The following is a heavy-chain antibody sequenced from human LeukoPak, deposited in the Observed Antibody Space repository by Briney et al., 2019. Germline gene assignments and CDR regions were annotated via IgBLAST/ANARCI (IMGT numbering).Heavy chain of an antibody. CDR3: AGGGNWGSGPGNY. D-gene: IGHD7-27*01. V-gene: IGHV4-59*01. J-gene: IGHJ4*02. Sequence: SETLSLTCTVSGGSISSYYWSWIRQPPGKGLEWIGYIYYSGSTNYNPSLKSRVTISVDTSKNQFSLKLSSVTAADTAVYYCAGGGNWGSGPGNYWSQGTLVTVSS. CDR1: GGSISSYY. CDR2: IYYSGST.